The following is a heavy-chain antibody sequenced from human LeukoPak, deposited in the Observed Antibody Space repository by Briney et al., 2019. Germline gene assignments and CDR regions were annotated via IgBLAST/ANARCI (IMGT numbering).Heavy chain of an antibody. V-gene: IGHV4-59*08. CDR3: ARRTSSGWLFDY. D-gene: IGHD6-19*01. Sequence: SETLSLTYTVSGGSISTYYWSWIRQPPGKGLEWIGYIYYSGSTNYNPSLKSRVTISVDTSKNQFSLKLNSVSAADTALYYCARRTSSGWLFDYWGQGALVTVSS. J-gene: IGHJ4*02. CDR1: GGSISTYY. CDR2: IYYSGST.